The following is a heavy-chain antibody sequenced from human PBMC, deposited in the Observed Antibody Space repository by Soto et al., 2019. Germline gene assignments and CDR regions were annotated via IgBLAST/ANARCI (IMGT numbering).Heavy chain of an antibody. CDR3: AKYFACQQLVLKRYYYSGMDV. CDR2: ISWDGGST. CDR1: GGNCVDYS. D-gene: IGHD6-13*01. V-gene: IGHV3-43*01. Sequence: GGFLRLRYAALGGNCVDYSMHRVRQAPGKGLEWVSLISWDGGSTYYADSVKGRFTISRDNSKNSLYLQMNSLRTEDTALYYCAKYFACQQLVLKRYYYSGMDVWGQGTTVTVSS. J-gene: IGHJ6*02.